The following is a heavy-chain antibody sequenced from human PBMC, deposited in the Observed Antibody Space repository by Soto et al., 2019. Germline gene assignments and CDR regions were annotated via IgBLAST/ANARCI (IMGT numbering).Heavy chain of an antibody. CDR3: SMGGVVYNEMTSSYLYYYVGMDF. V-gene: IGHV3-23*01. J-gene: IGHJ6*02. Sequence: EVQLLESGGGLVQPGGSLRLSCAASGFTFSSYSMIWVRQAPGKGLEWVSAISGSCGTTYYADSVKGRFTISRDNSKNTGYLKMNSVRAEGTGVYYCSMGGVVYNEMTSSYLYYYVGMDFWGQGPTVSVSS. CDR2: ISGSCGTT. CDR1: GFTFSSYS. D-gene: IGHD3-9*01.